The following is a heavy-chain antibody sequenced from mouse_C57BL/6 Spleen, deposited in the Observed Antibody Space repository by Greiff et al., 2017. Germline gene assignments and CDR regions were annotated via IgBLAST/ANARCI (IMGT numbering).Heavy chain of an antibody. V-gene: IGHV5-4*01. J-gene: IGHJ1*03. Sequence: EVQLVESGGGLVKPGGSLKLSCAASGFTFSSYAMSWVRQTPEKRLEWVATISDGGSYTYYPDNVKGRFTISRDNAKNNLYLQMSHLKSEDTAMYYCARGRGLGRGFYWYFDVWGTGTTVTVSS. CDR1: GFTFSSYA. CDR3: ARGRGLGRGFYWYFDV. D-gene: IGHD4-1*01. CDR2: ISDGGSYT.